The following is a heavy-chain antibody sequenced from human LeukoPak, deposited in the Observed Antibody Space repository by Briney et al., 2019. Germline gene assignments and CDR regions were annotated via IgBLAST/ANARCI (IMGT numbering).Heavy chain of an antibody. CDR2: IYPGDSDT. Sequence: GESLKISCKGSGYSFTSYWIGWVRQMPGKGLEWMGIIYPGDSDTTYSPSFQGQVTISADKSISTAYLQWSSLKASDTAMYYCARRDDYGDYEEWFDPWGQGTLVTVSS. D-gene: IGHD4-17*01. V-gene: IGHV5-51*01. J-gene: IGHJ5*02. CDR3: ARRDDYGDYEEWFDP. CDR1: GYSFTSYW.